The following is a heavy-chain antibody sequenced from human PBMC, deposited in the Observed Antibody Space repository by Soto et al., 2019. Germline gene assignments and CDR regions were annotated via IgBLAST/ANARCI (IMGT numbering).Heavy chain of an antibody. J-gene: IGHJ6*02. CDR3: ARDLRGIHYYGMDV. D-gene: IGHD1-26*01. Sequence: ASVKVSFKAAGYTFTSYAMPWVLQAPGQRLEWMGCINTDNGNTKYSQKFQGRVTITRDTSATTAYMELSSLRSEDTAVYYCARDLRGIHYYGMDVWGLGTTVTVSS. CDR2: INTDNGNT. CDR1: GYTFTSYA. V-gene: IGHV1-3*04.